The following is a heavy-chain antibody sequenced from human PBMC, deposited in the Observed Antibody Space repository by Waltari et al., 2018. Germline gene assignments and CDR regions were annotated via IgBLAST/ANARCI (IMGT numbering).Heavy chain of an antibody. J-gene: IGHJ4*02. D-gene: IGHD3-22*01. V-gene: IGHV3-74*01. Sequence: EVQLVESGGGLVQPGGSLRLSCAASGFTFSSYWMHWFRQAPGKGLVWVSRINSDGSSTSYADSVKGRFTISRDNAKNTLYLQMNSLRAEDTAVYYCARLYDSSGYYPDYWGQGTLVTVSS. CDR2: INSDGSST. CDR1: GFTFSSYW. CDR3: ARLYDSSGYYPDY.